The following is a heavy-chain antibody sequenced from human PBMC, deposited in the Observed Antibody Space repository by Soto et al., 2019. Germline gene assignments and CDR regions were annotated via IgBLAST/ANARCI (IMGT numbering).Heavy chain of an antibody. J-gene: IGHJ6*02. V-gene: IGHV1-46*01. D-gene: IGHD2-15*01. Sequence: ASVKVSCKASGHTFSSYYMHWVRQAPGQGLEWMGIVNPRGGSTTYAQKFQGRVTMTRDTSTSTVYMELSRLRSEDTAVYYCAREYLYCSGSAGDSGESHSYPMDVWGQGTTVTVSS. CDR1: GHTFSSYY. CDR3: AREYLYCSGSAGDSGESHSYPMDV. CDR2: VNPRGGST.